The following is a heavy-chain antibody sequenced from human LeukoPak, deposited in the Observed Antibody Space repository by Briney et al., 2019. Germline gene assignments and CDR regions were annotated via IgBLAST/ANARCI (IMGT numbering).Heavy chain of an antibody. J-gene: IGHJ4*02. Sequence: ASVKVSCKASGYTFTSYGISWVRQAPGQGLEWMGGFDPEDGETIYAQKFQGRVTMTEDTSTDTAYMELSSLRSEDTAVYYCATDMLAAASRRNYWGQGTLVTVSS. CDR3: ATDMLAAASRRNY. D-gene: IGHD6-13*01. V-gene: IGHV1-24*01. CDR1: GYTFTSYG. CDR2: FDPEDGET.